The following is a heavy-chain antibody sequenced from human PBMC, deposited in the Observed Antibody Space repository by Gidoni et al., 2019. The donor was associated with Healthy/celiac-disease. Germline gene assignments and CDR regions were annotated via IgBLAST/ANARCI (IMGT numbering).Heavy chain of an antibody. V-gene: IGHV3-15*01. Sequence: EVQLVASGGGLVRPGGSLRRSCAASGFTFSNAWLSWVRQAPGTGLEWVGRINSKTDGGTTDDAAPVKGRVTISREESKNTLYLQMNSLKTEDTAVYYCTTEVYYYDSSGYSTVVDYWGQGTLVTVSS. CDR2: INSKTDGGTT. CDR3: TTEVYYYDSSGYSTVVDY. CDR1: GFTFSNAW. J-gene: IGHJ4*02. D-gene: IGHD3-22*01.